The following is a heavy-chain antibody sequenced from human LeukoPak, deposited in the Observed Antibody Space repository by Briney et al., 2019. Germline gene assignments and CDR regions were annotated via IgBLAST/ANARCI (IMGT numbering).Heavy chain of an antibody. CDR3: ARLIAVTGYRYFDL. J-gene: IGHJ2*01. CDR2: INPNSGGT. V-gene: IGHV1-2*02. Sequence: ASVKVSCKASGYTFTGYYMHWVRQAPGQGLEWMGWINPNSGGTNYAQKFQGRVTMTRDTSISTAYMELSRLRSDDTAVYYCARLIAVTGYRYFDLWGRGALVTVSS. CDR1: GYTFTGYY. D-gene: IGHD6-19*01.